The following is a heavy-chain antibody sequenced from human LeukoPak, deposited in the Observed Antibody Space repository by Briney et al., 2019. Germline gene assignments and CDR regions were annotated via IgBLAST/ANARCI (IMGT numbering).Heavy chain of an antibody. CDR3: VRGGPSTWS. D-gene: IGHD2-15*01. Sequence: QPGGSLRLSCAASGFTFKLYWMQGVRQVPGKRPVWVSRINDDGSDTIYADSVRGRFTISRDDAKNTVYLQMNNLRAEDTAVYYCVRGGPSTWSWGQGTLVTVSS. V-gene: IGHV3-74*01. CDR1: GFTFKLYW. CDR2: INDDGSDT. J-gene: IGHJ5*02.